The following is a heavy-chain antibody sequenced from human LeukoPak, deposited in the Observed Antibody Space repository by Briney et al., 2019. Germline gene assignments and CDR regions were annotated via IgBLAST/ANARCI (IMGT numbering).Heavy chain of an antibody. CDR2: ISGSGGST. J-gene: IGHJ4*02. CDR1: GFTFSSYA. CDR3: AKGSRYCSGGSCYPADY. D-gene: IGHD2-15*01. Sequence: PGGSLRLSCAASGFTFSSYAMSWVRQAPGKGLEWVSAISGSGGSTYYAASVKGRFTISRDNSKNTLYLQMNSLRAEDTAVYYCAKGSRYCSGGSCYPADYWGQGTLVTVSS. V-gene: IGHV3-23*01.